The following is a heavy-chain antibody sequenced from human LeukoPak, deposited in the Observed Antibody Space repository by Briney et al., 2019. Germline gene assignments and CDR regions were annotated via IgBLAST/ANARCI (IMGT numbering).Heavy chain of an antibody. CDR3: ARGLQEDSYGTAMFDY. CDR2: IYPGDSDT. D-gene: IGHD5-18*01. J-gene: IGHJ4*02. CDR1: GYSFSNHW. V-gene: IGHV5-51*01. Sequence: GESLKISCKGSGYSFSNHWIAWVRQMPGKGLEWMGIIYPGDSDTRYSPSFQGQVTISADKSISTAYLQWSSLKASDTAMYYCARGLQEDSYGTAMFDYWGQGTLVTVSS.